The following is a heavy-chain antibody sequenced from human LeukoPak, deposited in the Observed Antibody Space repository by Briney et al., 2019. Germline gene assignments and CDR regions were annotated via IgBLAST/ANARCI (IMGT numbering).Heavy chain of an antibody. Sequence: SETLSLTCAVYGGSFSGYCWSWIRQPPGKGLEWIGEINHSGSTNYNPSLKSRVTISVDTSKNQFSLKLTSVTAADTAVYYCARGPGYSYGSSYYYMDVWGKGTTVTVSS. CDR3: ARGPGYSYGSSYYYMDV. CDR1: GGSFSGYC. D-gene: IGHD5-18*01. V-gene: IGHV4-34*01. CDR2: INHSGST. J-gene: IGHJ6*03.